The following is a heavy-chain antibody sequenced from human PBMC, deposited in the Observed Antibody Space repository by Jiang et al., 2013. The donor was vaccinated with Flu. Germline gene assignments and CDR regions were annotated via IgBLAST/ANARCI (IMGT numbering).Heavy chain of an antibody. V-gene: IGHV1-24*01. D-gene: IGHD3-22*01. J-gene: IGHJ5*02. Sequence: GAEVKKPGASVKVSCKVSGYTLTELSMHWVRQAPGKGLEWMGGFDPEDGETIYAQKFQGRVTMTEDTSTDTAYMELSSLRSEDTAVYYCATVFYDSSGYNMNWFDPWGQGTLVTVSS. CDR3: ATVFYDSSGYNMNWFDP. CDR1: GYTLTELS. CDR2: FDPEDGET.